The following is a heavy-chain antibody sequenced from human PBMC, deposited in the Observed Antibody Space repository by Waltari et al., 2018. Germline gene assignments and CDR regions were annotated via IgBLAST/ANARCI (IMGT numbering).Heavy chain of an antibody. CDR3: ARVPPYGDYQVDYYYGMDV. D-gene: IGHD4-17*01. J-gene: IGHJ6*02. Sequence: QVQLVQSGAEVKKPGASVKVSCKASGYTFTSYDINWVRQATGQGLEWMGWMNPNSGNTGYAQKFQGRVTITRNTSISTAYMELSSLRSEDTAVYYCARVPPYGDYQVDYYYGMDVWGQGTTVTVSS. CDR1: GYTFTSYD. CDR2: MNPNSGNT. V-gene: IGHV1-8*03.